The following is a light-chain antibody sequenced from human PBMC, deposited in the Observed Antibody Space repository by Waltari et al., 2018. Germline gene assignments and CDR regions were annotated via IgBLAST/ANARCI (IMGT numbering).Light chain of an antibody. CDR2: DAS. V-gene: IGKV1-13*02. CDR3: QQFYTYPLT. J-gene: IGKJ4*01. CDR1: QCIGRA. Sequence: AIQLTQSPSSLSASERDRVSITCRASQCIGRALAWYQQKPGKPPRLLIYDASSLESGVPSRFSGSGSGRDFTLTISSLQPEDFATYYCQQFYTYPLTFGGGTKVDIK.